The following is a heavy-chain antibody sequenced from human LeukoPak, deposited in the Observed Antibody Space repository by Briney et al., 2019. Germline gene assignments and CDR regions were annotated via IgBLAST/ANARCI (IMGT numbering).Heavy chain of an antibody. D-gene: IGHD5-24*01. CDR2: ISSSGSTI. J-gene: IGHJ4*02. CDR1: GFTFSSYE. V-gene: IGHV3-48*03. CDR3: ARGGHNPGLFDY. Sequence: GSLILSCAASGFTFSSYEMNWVRQAPGKGLEWVSYISSSGSTIYYADSVKGRFTISRDNSENTVYLQMNSLRGEDTAVYYCARGGHNPGLFDYWGQGTLVTVSS.